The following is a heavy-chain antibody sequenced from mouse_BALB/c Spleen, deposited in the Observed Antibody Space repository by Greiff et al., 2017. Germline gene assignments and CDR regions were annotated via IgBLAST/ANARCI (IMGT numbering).Heavy chain of an antibody. CDR1: GSTSTTYT. V-gene: IGHV1-4*02. D-gene: IGHD2-4*01. J-gene: IGHJ2*01. Sequence: QVQLQQPAAELARPGASVKLPCQASGSTSTTYTMLWVKQRPGQGLEWIGYINPSRGYTEYNPKFKDKTTLTAAKSSSTAYMQLSSLTSEDSAVYYCARWYYDYDEDYWGQGTTLTVSS. CDR2: INPSRGYT. CDR3: ARWYYDYDEDY.